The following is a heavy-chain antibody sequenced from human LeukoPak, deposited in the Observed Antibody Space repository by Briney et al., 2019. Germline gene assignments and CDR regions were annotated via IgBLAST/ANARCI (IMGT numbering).Heavy chain of an antibody. Sequence: GGSLRLSCAASGFTFSSYSMNWVRQAPGKGLEWVSSIGSSSSYIYYADLVKGRFTISRDNAKNSLYLQMNSLRAEDTAVYYCAREGYDSSGRPAGMDVWGQGTTVTVSS. V-gene: IGHV3-21*01. CDR2: IGSSSSYI. CDR3: AREGYDSSGRPAGMDV. J-gene: IGHJ6*02. CDR1: GFTFSSYS. D-gene: IGHD3-22*01.